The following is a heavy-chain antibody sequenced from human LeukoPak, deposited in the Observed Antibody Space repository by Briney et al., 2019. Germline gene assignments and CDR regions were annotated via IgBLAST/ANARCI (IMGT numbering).Heavy chain of an antibody. CDR1: GYSISNGYY. D-gene: IGHD6-19*01. Sequence: SETLSLTCTVSGYSISNGYYWGWIRQPPGKGLEWIGSIYYSGSTYYNPSLKGRVTISVDTSKNQFSLKLSSVTAADTAVYYCARDIAVADPFDYWGQGTLVTVSS. CDR3: ARDIAVADPFDY. CDR2: IYYSGST. J-gene: IGHJ4*02. V-gene: IGHV4-38-2*02.